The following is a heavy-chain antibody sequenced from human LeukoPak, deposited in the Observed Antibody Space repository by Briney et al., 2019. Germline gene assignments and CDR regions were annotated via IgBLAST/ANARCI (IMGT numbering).Heavy chain of an antibody. CDR3: ARDVGGAGSH. J-gene: IGHJ4*02. CDR1: GFTFSTYW. D-gene: IGHD3-10*01. V-gene: IGHV3-74*01. Sequence: HPGGSLRLSCAASGFTFSTYWMHWVRQTPGEELVWVSRINEHGSITDYADSVKDRFIISRDNAKNILYLHMNSLRAEDTAMYYCARDVGGAGSHWGQGTLVTVSS. CDR2: INEHGSIT.